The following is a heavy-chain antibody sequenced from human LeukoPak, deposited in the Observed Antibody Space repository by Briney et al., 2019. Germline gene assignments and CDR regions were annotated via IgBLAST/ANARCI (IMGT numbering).Heavy chain of an antibody. CDR2: IKQDGSEK. V-gene: IGHV3-7*03. J-gene: IGHJ4*02. Sequence: GSLRLSCAASGFTFSSYWMSWVRQAPGKGLEWVANIKQDGSEKYYVDSVKGRFTISRDNAKNSLYLQMNSLRAEDTAVYYCATCPQRGSSWYELPLNWGQGTLVTVSS. CDR1: GFTFSSYW. D-gene: IGHD6-13*01. CDR3: ATCPQRGSSWYELPLN.